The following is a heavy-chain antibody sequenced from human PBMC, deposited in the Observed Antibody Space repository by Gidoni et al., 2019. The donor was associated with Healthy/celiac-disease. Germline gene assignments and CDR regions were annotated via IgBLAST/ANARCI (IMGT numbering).Heavy chain of an antibody. D-gene: IGHD2-2*01. CDR3: TARGIVVVPAATPLVTSDGMDV. J-gene: IGHJ6*02. CDR1: GFTFSRYA. Sequence: EVQLLESGGGLVQPGGSLRLSCAASGFTFSRYAMSWVRQAPGKGLEWVSAISGSGGSTYYADSVKGRFTISRDNSKNTLYLQMNSLRAEDTAVYYCTARGIVVVPAATPLVTSDGMDVWGQGTTVTVSS. V-gene: IGHV3-23*01. CDR2: ISGSGGST.